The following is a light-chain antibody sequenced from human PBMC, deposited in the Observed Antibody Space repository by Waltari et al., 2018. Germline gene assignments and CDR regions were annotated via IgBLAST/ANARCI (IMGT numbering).Light chain of an antibody. CDR3: QNHERLPAT. V-gene: IGKV3-20*01. Sequence: EVVLTQSPGTLSLSPGERATLFCRASQSISRYLVWYQQRPGQAPRLRIYGASIRAACIPDRFSGSGSGTDFPLSISRLEPEDFAVYYCQNHERLPATFGQGTRVEIK. CDR1: QSISRY. CDR2: GAS. J-gene: IGKJ1*01.